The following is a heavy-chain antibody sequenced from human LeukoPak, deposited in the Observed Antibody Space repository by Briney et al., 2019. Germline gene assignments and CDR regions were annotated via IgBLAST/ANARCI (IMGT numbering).Heavy chain of an antibody. J-gene: IGHJ6*02. CDR2: IIPILGIA. V-gene: IGHV1-69*04. CDR1: GGTFSSYA. D-gene: IGHD3-10*01. CDR3: ARGSMVRGVDDYYYYGMDV. Sequence: GASVKVSCKASGGTFSSYAISWVRQAPGQGLEWMGRIIPILGIANYAQKFQGRVTITADKSTSTAYMELSSLRSEDTAVYYCARGSMVRGVDDYYYYGMDVWGQGTTVTVSS.